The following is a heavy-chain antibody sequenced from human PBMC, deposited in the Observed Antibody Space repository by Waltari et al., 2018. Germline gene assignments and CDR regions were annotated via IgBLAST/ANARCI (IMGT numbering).Heavy chain of an antibody. V-gene: IGHV4-38-2*01. J-gene: IGHJ5*02. CDR2: IYHSGIT. D-gene: IGHD6-19*01. CDR3: ARHGIAVAGYNWFDP. Sequence: QVQLQESGPGLVTPSEPLSLTCAVSGYSISSGYSWRWLRQPPGKGLEWIGSIYHSGITYYNPSLKSRVTISVDTSKNQFSLKLSSVTAADTAVYYCARHGIAVAGYNWFDPWGQGTLVTVSS. CDR1: GYSISSGYS.